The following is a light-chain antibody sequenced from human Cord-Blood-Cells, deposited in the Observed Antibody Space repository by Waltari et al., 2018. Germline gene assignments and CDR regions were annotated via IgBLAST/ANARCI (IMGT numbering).Light chain of an antibody. J-gene: IGLJ3*02. CDR3: AAWDDSLNGWV. V-gene: IGLV1-44*01. CDR2: RNN. CDR1: SSNIGSNT. Sequence: QSVLTQPPSASGTPGQRVTISCSGSSSNIGSNTVNWYQQLPGTAPKLLIYRNNQRPSGVPDRFSGCKSGTSASLAISGRQAEDEAEYYCAAWDDSLNGWVFGGGTKLTVL.